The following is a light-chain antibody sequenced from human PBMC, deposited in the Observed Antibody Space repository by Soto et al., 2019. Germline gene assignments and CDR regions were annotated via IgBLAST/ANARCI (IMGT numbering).Light chain of an antibody. V-gene: IGLV2-14*01. CDR3: RSYTTTTRL. CDR1: SSDIGSNNY. Sequence: QSALTQPASVSGSPGQSITISCTGTSSDIGSNNYVSWFQQRPGKAPTLIIYEVSNRPSVVSTHVSGSKSGNTASLTISGLLPEDEAEYYCRSYTTTTRLFGGGTKLTVL. CDR2: EVS. J-gene: IGLJ3*02.